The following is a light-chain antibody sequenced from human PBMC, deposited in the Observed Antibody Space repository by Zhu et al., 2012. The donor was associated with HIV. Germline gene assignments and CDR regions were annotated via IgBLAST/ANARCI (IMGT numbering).Light chain of an antibody. CDR2: GTS. J-gene: IGKJ4*01. V-gene: IGKV3-20*01. CDR1: ESVSSSF. CDR3: HQYGSSPLT. Sequence: EIVLTQSPGTLSLSPGESATLSCRASESVSSSFLAWYQQKPGQAPRLLIYGTSTRAIGIPDRFSGSGSGTDFSLTITSLEPEDFAVYYCHQYGSSPLTFGGGPRLTSN.